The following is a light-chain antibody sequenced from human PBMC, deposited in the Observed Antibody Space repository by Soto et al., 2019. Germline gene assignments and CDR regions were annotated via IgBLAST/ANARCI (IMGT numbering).Light chain of an antibody. CDR3: QQRSNWPRP. V-gene: IGKV3-11*01. CDR1: QSVSNS. CDR2: DAS. Sequence: EIVLTQSPATLSLSPGERATLSCRASQSVSNSLAWYRQKPGQAPRLLIFDASNRATDIPALFSGSGSRTDFTLTLNGIEPEGFAVQYCQQRSNWPRPFGQGTKLEIK. J-gene: IGKJ2*01.